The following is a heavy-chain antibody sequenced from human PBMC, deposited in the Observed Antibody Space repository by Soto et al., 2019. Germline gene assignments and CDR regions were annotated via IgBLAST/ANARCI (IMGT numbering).Heavy chain of an antibody. CDR1: DGSITSSSYY. CDR2: IYYSGST. J-gene: IGHJ4*02. CDR3: ARLSSSGAYSDY. D-gene: IGHD3-22*01. Sequence: ETPALTCTVSDGSITSSSYYWGWIRQPPGKGLEWIGSIYYSGSTYYNPSLKSRVTISVDTSKNQFSLKLSSVTAADTAVYYCARLSSSGAYSDYWGQGTLVTVSS. V-gene: IGHV4-39*01.